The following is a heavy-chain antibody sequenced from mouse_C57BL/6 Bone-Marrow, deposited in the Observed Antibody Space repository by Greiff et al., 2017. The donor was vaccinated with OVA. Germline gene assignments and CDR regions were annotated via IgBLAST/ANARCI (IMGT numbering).Heavy chain of an antibody. CDR3: THITTVVDYAMDY. D-gene: IGHD1-1*01. CDR2: IRLKSDNYAT. Sequence: EVKLVESGGGLVQPGGSMKLSCVASGFTFSNYWMNWVRQSPEKGLEWVAQIRLKSDNYATHYAESVKGRFTISRDDSKSSVYLQMNNLRAEDTGIYYCTHITTVVDYAMDYWGQGTSVTVSS. V-gene: IGHV6-3*01. J-gene: IGHJ4*01. CDR1: GFTFSNYW.